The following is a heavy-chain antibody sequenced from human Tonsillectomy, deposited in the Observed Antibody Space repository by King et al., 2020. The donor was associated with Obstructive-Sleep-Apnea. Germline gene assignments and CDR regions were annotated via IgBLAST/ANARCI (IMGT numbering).Heavy chain of an antibody. Sequence: VQLVQSGGGLVKPGGSLRLSCAASGFTFSSYSMNWVRQAPGKGLEWVSSISSSSIYIYYADSVKGRFTISRDNAKNSLYLQMNSLRAEDTAVYYCARARTVTTNDAFDIWGQGTMVTVSS. CDR1: GFTFSSYS. V-gene: IGHV3-21*01. CDR3: ARARTVTTNDAFDI. CDR2: ISSSSIYI. J-gene: IGHJ3*02. D-gene: IGHD4-17*01.